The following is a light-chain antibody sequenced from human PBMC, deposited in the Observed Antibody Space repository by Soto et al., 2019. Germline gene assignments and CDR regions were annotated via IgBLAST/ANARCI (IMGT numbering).Light chain of an antibody. Sequence: QSALTQPPSASGSPGQSVTISCAGTYSDIGDYNYVSWYQQHPDKVPKLIIYEVTKRPSGVPDRFSGSKSGYTASLTVSDLQPADEAVYYCSSYSGTNSNVIFGGGTKLNVL. J-gene: IGLJ2*01. V-gene: IGLV2-8*01. CDR1: YSDIGDYNY. CDR2: EVT. CDR3: SSYSGTNSNVI.